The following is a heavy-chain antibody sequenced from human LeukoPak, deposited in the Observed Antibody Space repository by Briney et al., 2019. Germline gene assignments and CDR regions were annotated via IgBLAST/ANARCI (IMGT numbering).Heavy chain of an antibody. CDR2: INPNSGDP. J-gene: IGHJ4*02. Sequence: ASVKVSCKASGYIFTAYYLHWVRQAPGQGLEWMGWINPNSGDPNYAQNFQGRVTMSRDTSISTAYMELSSLRSDDKAVYYCVRGGDGDRGDFDYWGQGTLVTVSS. V-gene: IGHV1-2*02. D-gene: IGHD5-24*01. CDR1: GYIFTAYY. CDR3: VRGGDGDRGDFDY.